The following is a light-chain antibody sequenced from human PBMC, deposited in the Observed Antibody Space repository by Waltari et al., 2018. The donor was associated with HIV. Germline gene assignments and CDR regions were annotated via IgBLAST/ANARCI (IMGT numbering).Light chain of an antibody. CDR1: SRDVGGYNY. Sequence: QSALTQPRSVSGSPGQSVTISCTGTSRDVGGYNYVSWYQQHPGKAPKLMIYDVSKRPSGGPARFSASKSGNTASLTISGLQAEDEADYYCCSYGGSYTWVFGGGTKLTVL. CDR3: CSYGGSYTWV. V-gene: IGLV2-11*01. J-gene: IGLJ3*02. CDR2: DVS.